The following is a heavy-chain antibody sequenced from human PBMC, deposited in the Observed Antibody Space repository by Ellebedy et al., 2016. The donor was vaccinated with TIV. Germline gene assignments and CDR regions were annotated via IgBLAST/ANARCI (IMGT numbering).Heavy chain of an antibody. V-gene: IGHV3-30*18. J-gene: IGHJ4*02. CDR1: GFTFSGYG. D-gene: IGHD3-16*01. Sequence: GESLKISCAASGFTFSGYGMHCVRPTPGKGLEWLAVISYNGNSHFYADSVNGRITISRDNSKNTLYLQMNSLRAEDTAVYYCAKDLRPLWGGAMDSWGRGALVTVSS. CDR2: ISYNGNSH. CDR3: AKDLRPLWGGAMDS.